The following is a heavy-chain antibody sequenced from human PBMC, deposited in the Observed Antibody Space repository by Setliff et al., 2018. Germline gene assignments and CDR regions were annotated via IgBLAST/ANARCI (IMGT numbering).Heavy chain of an antibody. CDR3: ARGPNSNYEGAFDI. V-gene: IGHV4-38-2*01. CDR2: INHSGST. J-gene: IGHJ3*02. CDR1: GYSISSGYY. Sequence: SETLSLTCAVSGYSISSGYYWGWIRQSPGKGLEWIGEINHSGSTNYNPSLKSRVTISVDTSKNQFSLKLSSVTAADTAVYYCARGPNSNYEGAFDIWGQGTMVTVSS. D-gene: IGHD4-4*01.